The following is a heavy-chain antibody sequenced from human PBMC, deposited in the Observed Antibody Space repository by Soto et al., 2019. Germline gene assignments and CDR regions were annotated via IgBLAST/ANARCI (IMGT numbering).Heavy chain of an antibody. CDR1: GYTFTAYG. Sequence: QVRLVQSGAEVKRPGASVKVSCEASGYTFTAYGISWVRQAPGQGLEWMGWISAYNGNTRYAQKLQGRVTMTMDTSTTTAYMELRNLKSDDTAVYYCARDGGAVPAEISDFWGQGTLVTVSS. J-gene: IGHJ4*02. CDR2: ISAYNGNT. CDR3: ARDGGAVPAEISDF. V-gene: IGHV1-18*01. D-gene: IGHD2-2*01.